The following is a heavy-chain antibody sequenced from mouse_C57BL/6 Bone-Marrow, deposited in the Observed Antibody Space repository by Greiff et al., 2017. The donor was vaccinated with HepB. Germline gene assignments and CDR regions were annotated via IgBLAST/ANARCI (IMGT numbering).Heavy chain of an antibody. J-gene: IGHJ4*01. CDR2: IWGVGST. CDR1: GFSLTSYG. Sequence: VKLMESGPGLVAPSQSLSITCTVSGFSLTSYGVDWVRPSPGKGLEWLGVIWGVGSTNYNSALKSRLSISKDNSKSQVFLKMNSLQTDDTAMYYCAIIYYDYDGYYAMDYWGQGTSVTVSS. D-gene: IGHD2-4*01. V-gene: IGHV2-6*01. CDR3: AIIYYDYDGYYAMDY.